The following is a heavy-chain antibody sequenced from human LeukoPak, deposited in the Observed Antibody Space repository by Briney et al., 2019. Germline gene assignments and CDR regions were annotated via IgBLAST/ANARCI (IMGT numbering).Heavy chain of an antibody. CDR3: AKSGPYCSSTTCNYFDY. CDR1: RFTFSNFA. V-gene: IGHV3-23*01. Sequence: GGSLRLSCAASRFTFSNFAMSWVRQAPGKGLEWVSTISGSAYSTYYADSVRGRFTISRDNSKNALFLQMNSLSAEDTAVYYCAKSGPYCSSTTCNYFDYWGQGTLVTVSS. D-gene: IGHD2-2*01. J-gene: IGHJ4*02. CDR2: ISGSAYST.